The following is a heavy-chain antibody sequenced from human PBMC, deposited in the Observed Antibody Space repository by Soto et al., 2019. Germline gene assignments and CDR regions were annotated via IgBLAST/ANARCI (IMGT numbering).Heavy chain of an antibody. CDR1: GDSFATDW. V-gene: IGHV5-51*01. CDR2: IYPGDSRI. J-gene: IGHJ4*02. Sequence: GESLKISCKTSGDSFATDWIGWVRQMPGKGLEWMGVIYPGDSRIRYNPSFQGQVTISVDKSINTAYLQWSSLRASDTAMYYCATRSLSSPEFRPGGLGTLVTVSS. D-gene: IGHD3-10*01. CDR3: ATRSLSSPEFRP.